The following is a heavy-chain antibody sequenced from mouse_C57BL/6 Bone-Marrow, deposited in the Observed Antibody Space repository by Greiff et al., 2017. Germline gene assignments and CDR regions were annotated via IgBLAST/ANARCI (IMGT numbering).Heavy chain of an antibody. D-gene: IGHD2-4*01. V-gene: IGHV7-3*01. CDR2: IRNKAKGNTT. Sequence: EVQLVESGGGLVQPGGSLSLSCAASGFTFTDYYMSWVRQPPGKALEWLGFIRNKAKGNTTEYSASVKGRFTISRDNSQSIRYLQMNALRAEDSATYYWARYDDYDVDYWGQGTTLSVSS. J-gene: IGHJ2*01. CDR1: GFTFTDYY. CDR3: ARYDDYDVDY.